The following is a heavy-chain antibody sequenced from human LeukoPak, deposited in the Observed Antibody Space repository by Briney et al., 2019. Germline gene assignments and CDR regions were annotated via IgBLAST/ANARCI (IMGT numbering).Heavy chain of an antibody. D-gene: IGHD6-25*01. V-gene: IGHV3-53*01. CDR1: GFIVNNKY. CDR2: IYEGGSS. Sequence: PGGSLRLSCAVSGFIVNNKYMTWVRQAPGKGLEWVSDIYEGGSSDYADSVKGRFSVSRDDSKNTVYLQMNSLRAEDTALYYCASYNQRLSNWFFDLWGRGTLVTVSS. J-gene: IGHJ2*01. CDR3: ASYNQRLSNWFFDL.